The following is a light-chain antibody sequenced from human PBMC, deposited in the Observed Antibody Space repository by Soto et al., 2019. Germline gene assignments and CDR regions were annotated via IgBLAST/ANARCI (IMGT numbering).Light chain of an antibody. CDR2: DAS. V-gene: IGKV3-11*01. J-gene: IGKJ2*01. Sequence: EIVLTQSPATLSLSPGERATLSCRASQSVSSYLAWFQHKPGQAPRLLIYDASSRATGIPARFSGSRSGTDYTLTIDTLEPEDSAVYYCQQRSNWPPDTFGQGTKLQIK. CDR3: QQRSNWPPDT. CDR1: QSVSSY.